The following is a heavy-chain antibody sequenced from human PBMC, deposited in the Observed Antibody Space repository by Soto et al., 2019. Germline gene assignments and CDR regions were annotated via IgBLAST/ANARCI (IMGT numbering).Heavy chain of an antibody. CDR3: TKQKGDSRTYKGMVV. V-gene: IGHV6-1*01. D-gene: IGHD2-21*02. CDR2: AYYRSQWYY. CDR1: VDSVSSNSAA. J-gene: IGHJ6*02. Sequence: SQTLSRTCAISVDSVSSNSAAWNWIRQSPSRGLEWLGRAYYRSQWYYDSAVSVRSRITVIPDTSKNQFSLQLNSVTPEDTAVYYCTKQKGDSRTYKGMVVWGQGTTVTVSS.